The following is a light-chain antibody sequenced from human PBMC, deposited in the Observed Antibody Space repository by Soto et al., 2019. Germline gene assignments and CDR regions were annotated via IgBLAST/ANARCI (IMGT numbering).Light chain of an antibody. V-gene: IGKV3-15*01. CDR1: QSIGNN. J-gene: IGKJ5*01. CDR2: GAS. CDR3: QQYNTWTLIS. Sequence: EIVMTQSPATLSVSPGERATLSCRASQSIGNNLGWYQQKPGQAPRLLISGASTRATGIPARFSGSGSGTEFTLTITSLQSEDSAVYYCQQYNTWTLISFGQGTRLEIK.